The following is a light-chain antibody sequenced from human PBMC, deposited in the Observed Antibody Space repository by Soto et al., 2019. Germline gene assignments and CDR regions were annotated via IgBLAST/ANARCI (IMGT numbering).Light chain of an antibody. CDR2: DAS. Sequence: DIQMTQSPSSLSASVGDRVTITCQASQGITNHLLWYQQKPAKAPNLLIYDASNLETGVPSRFSGSGFGTDFTLTISSLEPEDFAIYFCQHCHIPPCTFGQGTKVEIK. V-gene: IGKV1-33*01. J-gene: IGKJ1*01. CDR3: QHCHIPPCT. CDR1: QGITNH.